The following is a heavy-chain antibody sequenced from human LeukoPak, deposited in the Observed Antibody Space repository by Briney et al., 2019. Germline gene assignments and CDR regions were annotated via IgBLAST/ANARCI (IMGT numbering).Heavy chain of an antibody. J-gene: IGHJ5*02. Sequence: SVKVSCKASGGTFSRYAISWVRQAPGQGREWMGGIIPIFGTANYAQKFQGIVTITTDESTSTAYMELSSLRSEDTAVYYCAICYPGANYWFDPWGQGTLVTVSS. V-gene: IGHV1-69*05. CDR3: AICYPGANYWFDP. D-gene: IGHD2-15*01. CDR1: GGTFSRYA. CDR2: IIPIFGTA.